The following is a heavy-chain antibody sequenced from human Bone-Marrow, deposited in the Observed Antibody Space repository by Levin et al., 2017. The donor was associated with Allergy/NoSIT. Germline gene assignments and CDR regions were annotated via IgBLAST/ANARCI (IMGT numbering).Heavy chain of an antibody. D-gene: IGHD3-3*01. V-gene: IGHV3-30*18. Sequence: GESLKISCVASGFTFSSFGMHWVRQAPGKGLDWVAVISYDGSNKFYADSVKGRFTISRDNSKNTLYLQMYSLRAEDTAVYYCAKDIITSFGVVMNYYGMDVWGQGTTVTVSS. CDR1: GFTFSSFG. CDR2: ISYDGSNK. CDR3: AKDIITSFGVVMNYYGMDV. J-gene: IGHJ6*02.